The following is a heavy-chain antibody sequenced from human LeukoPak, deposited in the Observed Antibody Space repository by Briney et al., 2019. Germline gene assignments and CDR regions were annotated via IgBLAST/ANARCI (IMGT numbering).Heavy chain of an antibody. CDR1: GGTFSSYA. V-gene: IGHV1-69*01. Sequence: SVKVSCKASGGTFSSYAISWVRQAPGQGLEWMEGIIPIFGTANYAQKFQGRVTITADESTSTAYMELSSLRSEDTAVYYCARDLVVVDDDAFDIWGQGTMVTVSS. CDR3: ARDLVVVDDDAFDI. CDR2: IIPIFGTA. J-gene: IGHJ3*02. D-gene: IGHD3-22*01.